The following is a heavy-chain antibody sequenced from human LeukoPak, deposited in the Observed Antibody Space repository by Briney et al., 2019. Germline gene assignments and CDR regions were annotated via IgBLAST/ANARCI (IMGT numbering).Heavy chain of an antibody. CDR1: GGSISSGANY. D-gene: IGHD6-19*01. CDR3: ARVAGTLAVAGRVYFDY. CDR2: IYYSGST. Sequence: SETLSLTCTVSGGSISSGANYWSWIRQPPGKGLEWIGSIYYSGSTNYNPSLKSRLTISVDTSKNQFSLKLSSVTAADTAVYYCARVAGTLAVAGRVYFDYWGQGALVTVSS. V-gene: IGHV4-61*08. J-gene: IGHJ4*02.